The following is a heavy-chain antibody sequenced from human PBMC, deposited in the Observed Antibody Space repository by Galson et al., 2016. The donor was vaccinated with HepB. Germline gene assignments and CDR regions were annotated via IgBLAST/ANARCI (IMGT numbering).Heavy chain of an antibody. CDR1: GGSVSSGSYY. J-gene: IGHJ4*02. CDR2: IYYSERT. Sequence: SETLSLTCTVSGGSVSSGSYYWSWIRQPPGKGLEWIGYIYYSERTNYSPSLKSRVTISVDTSKNQFSLKLNSVTAADTGVYYCARVGMSRGPYYFDYWGQGTLVTVSS. D-gene: IGHD1-14*01. CDR3: ARVGMSRGPYYFDY. V-gene: IGHV4-61*01.